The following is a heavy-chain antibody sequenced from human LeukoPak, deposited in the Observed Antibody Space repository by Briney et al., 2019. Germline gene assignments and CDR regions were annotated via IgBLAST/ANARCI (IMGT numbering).Heavy chain of an antibody. J-gene: IGHJ4*02. D-gene: IGHD6-19*01. V-gene: IGHV6-1*01. Sequence: PSQTLSLTCAISGDSVSSNSAAWNWIRQSPSRGLEWLGKTYYRSKWYNDYAVYVKSRITINPDTSKNQFSLQLDSVTPEDTAMYYCARGAYNSGRPFGSWGQGTLVTVSS. CDR2: TYYRSKWYN. CDR3: ARGAYNSGRPFGS. CDR1: GDSVSSNSAA.